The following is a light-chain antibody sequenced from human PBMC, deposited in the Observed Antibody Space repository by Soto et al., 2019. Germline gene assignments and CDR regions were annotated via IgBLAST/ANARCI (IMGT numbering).Light chain of an antibody. V-gene: IGKV3-20*01. CDR1: QSVSSSY. CDR2: GAS. Sequence: EIVLTQSPGTLSLSPGERATLSCRASQSVSSSYLAWYQQKPGQAPRLLIYGASSRATGIPDGFSGSGSGTDFTLTISRLEPEDFAVYYCQQYGSSFTWTFGQGTKVDIK. CDR3: QQYGSSFTWT. J-gene: IGKJ1*01.